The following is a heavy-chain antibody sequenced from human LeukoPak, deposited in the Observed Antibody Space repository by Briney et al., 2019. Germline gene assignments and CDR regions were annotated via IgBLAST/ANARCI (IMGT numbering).Heavy chain of an antibody. J-gene: IGHJ4*02. Sequence: SETLSLTCTVSGGSISNYYWSWIRQPAGKGLEWLGRIYTSGSTNYNPSLKSRVTMSVDTSKNQFSLKLSSVTAADTAVYYCARRLTMIVVVGGGSFDYWGQGTLVTVSS. CDR1: GGSISNYY. CDR2: IYTSGST. D-gene: IGHD3-22*01. CDR3: ARRLTMIVVVGGGSFDY. V-gene: IGHV4-4*07.